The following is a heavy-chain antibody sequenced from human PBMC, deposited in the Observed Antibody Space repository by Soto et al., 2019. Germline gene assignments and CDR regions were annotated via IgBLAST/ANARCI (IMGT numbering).Heavy chain of an antibody. CDR1: GYTFTGYY. D-gene: IGHD6-19*01. CDR3: ARGKGYSSGWYSP. CDR2: INPTSGGT. Sequence: QVQLVQSGAEVKKPGASVKVSCKASGYTFTGYYMHWVRQAPGQGLEWMGWINPTSGGTNYAQKFQGRVTMTRDTSISTAYMELSRLRSDDTAVYYCARGKGYSSGWYSPWGQGTLVTVSS. V-gene: IGHV1-2*02. J-gene: IGHJ5*02.